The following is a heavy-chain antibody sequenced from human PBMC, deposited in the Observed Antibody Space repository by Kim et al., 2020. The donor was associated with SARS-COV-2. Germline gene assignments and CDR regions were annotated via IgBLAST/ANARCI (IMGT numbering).Heavy chain of an antibody. V-gene: IGHV1-69*13. CDR1: GDTYSNYA. D-gene: IGHD2-8*01. J-gene: IGHJ6*02. CDR2: IMPIFGTS. CDR3: ANPTGNVDV. Sequence: SVKVSCKASGDTYSNYAITWVRQAPGQGLEWMGDIMPIFGTSNYAQNFQDRIVFTADGSTNTAYMELSSLRYEDTAVYYCANPTGNVDVWGQGTAITVSS.